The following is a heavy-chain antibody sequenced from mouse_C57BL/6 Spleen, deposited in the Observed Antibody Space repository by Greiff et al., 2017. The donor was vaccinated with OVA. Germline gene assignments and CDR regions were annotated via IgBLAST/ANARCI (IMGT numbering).Heavy chain of an antibody. D-gene: IGHD1-1*01. J-gene: IGHJ1*03. CDR3: ARGNYYGSSPAFFDV. V-gene: IGHV1-47*01. CDR2: FHPYNDDT. Sequence: VKLQESGAELVKPGASVKMSCKASGYTFTTYPIEWMKQNHGKSLEWIGNFHPYNDDTKYNEKFKGKATLTVEKSSSTVYLELSRLTSDDSAVYYCARGNYYGSSPAFFDVWGTGTTVTVSS. CDR1: GYTFTTYP.